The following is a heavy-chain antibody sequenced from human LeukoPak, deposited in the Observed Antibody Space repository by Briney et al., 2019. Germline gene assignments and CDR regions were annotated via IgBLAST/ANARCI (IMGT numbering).Heavy chain of an antibody. V-gene: IGHV1-69*01. CDR1: GGTFSSYA. J-gene: IGHJ4*02. CDR3: GSGVAGSFDY. Sequence: SVKVSCKASGGTFSSYAISWVRQAPGQGLEWMGGINPIFGTANYAQKFQGRVTITADESTSTAYMELSSLRSEDTAVYYCGSGVAGSFDYWGQGTLVTVSS. CDR2: INPIFGTA. D-gene: IGHD6-19*01.